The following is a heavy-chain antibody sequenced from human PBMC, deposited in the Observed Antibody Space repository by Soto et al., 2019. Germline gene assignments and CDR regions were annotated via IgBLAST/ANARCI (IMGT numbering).Heavy chain of an antibody. D-gene: IGHD4-17*01. CDR1: GYTFTGYY. J-gene: IGHJ4*02. CDR3: ARVGDYVDYYFDY. CDR2: INPNSGGT. V-gene: IGHV1-2*04. Sequence: ASVKVSCKASGYTFTGYYMHWVRQAPGQGLEWMGWINPNSGGTNYAQKFRGWVTMTRDTSISTAYMELSRLRSDDTAVYYCARVGDYVDYYFDYWGQGTLVTVSS.